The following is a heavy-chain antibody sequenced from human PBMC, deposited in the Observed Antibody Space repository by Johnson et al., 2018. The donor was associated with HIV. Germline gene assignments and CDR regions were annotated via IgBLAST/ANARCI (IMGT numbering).Heavy chain of an antibody. J-gene: IGHJ3*02. CDR3: AKDQHGPLVPTVMRDDAFDI. CDR2: ISYDGSNK. Sequence: QVQLVESGGGVVQPGRSLRLSCAASGFTFSGYAMHWVRQAPGMGLGWVAVISYDGSNKYYADSVKGRFTISRDNSKNTLYLQMNSLRAEDTAVYYCAKDQHGPLVPTVMRDDAFDIWGQGTMVTVSS. V-gene: IGHV3-30*04. CDR1: GFTFSGYA. D-gene: IGHD5-12*01.